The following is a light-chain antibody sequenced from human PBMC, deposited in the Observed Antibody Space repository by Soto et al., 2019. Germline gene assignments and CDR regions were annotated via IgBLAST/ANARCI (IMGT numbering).Light chain of an antibody. J-gene: IGKJ2*01. CDR2: AAS. CDR1: QSISSY. CDR3: QQSYSTPYT. V-gene: IGKV1-39*01. Sequence: DIQMTQSPSSLSASVGDRVTITCRASQSISSYLNWYQQKPGKAPKLLIYAASSFQSGVPSRLSGSGSGTDFTLTISSLQPEDFTTYDCQQSYSTPYTFGHGTKLEIK.